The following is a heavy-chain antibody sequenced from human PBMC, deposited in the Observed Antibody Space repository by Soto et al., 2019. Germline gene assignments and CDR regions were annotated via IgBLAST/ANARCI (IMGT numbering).Heavy chain of an antibody. Sequence: PGGSLRLSCAVSGFTFEDYAMHWVRQPPGKGLEWVSGISWKGVILGYADSVKGRFTISRDNAKNSLYLQMNSLRVEDTALYYCTRHSQDCWGRGTLVTVSS. CDR2: ISWKGVIL. J-gene: IGHJ4*02. CDR3: TRHSQDC. CDR1: GFTFEDYA. V-gene: IGHV3-9*01.